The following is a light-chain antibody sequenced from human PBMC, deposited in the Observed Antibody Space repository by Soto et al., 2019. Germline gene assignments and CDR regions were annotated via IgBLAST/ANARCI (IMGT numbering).Light chain of an antibody. J-gene: IGKJ4*01. CDR1: QSISSY. CDR3: QQSYSTPLA. CDR2: AAS. V-gene: IGKV1-39*01. Sequence: DIQMTQSPSSLSASVGDRVTITCRASQSISSYLNWYQQNPGKDPKLLIYAASSLQSGVPSRFSGRGSGTDFTLTISSLQPEDFATYYYQQSYSTPLAFGGGTKVEIK.